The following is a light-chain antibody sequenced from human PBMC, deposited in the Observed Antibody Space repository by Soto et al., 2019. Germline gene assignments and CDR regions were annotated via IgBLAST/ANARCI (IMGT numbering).Light chain of an antibody. CDR2: DAS. CDR3: QQYENLPFT. V-gene: IGKV1-33*01. CDR1: QDIGNH. Sequence: DIQMTQSPSSLSASVGDRVTITCRATQDIGNHVNWYQQKSGKAPNLLIYDASNLETGVPSRFSGRGSGTDFTFTISSLQPEDIATYYCQQYENLPFTFGPGTKVESK. J-gene: IGKJ3*01.